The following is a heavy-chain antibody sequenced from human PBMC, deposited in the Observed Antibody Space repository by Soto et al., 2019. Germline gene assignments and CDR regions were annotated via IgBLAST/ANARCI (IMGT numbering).Heavy chain of an antibody. V-gene: IGHV3-20*04. CDR3: ARGFSGYDFGLYFDF. CDR2: INWNGAST. J-gene: IGHJ4*02. CDR1: GTTFDGYG. Sequence: GGSLRLSCAASGTTFDGYGMSWVRQAPGKGPEWVSGINWNGASTGYADSVKGRFTISRDNAKNSLYLQMNSLRAEGTALYFCARGFSGYDFGLYFDFWGQGTLVTVPS. D-gene: IGHD5-12*01.